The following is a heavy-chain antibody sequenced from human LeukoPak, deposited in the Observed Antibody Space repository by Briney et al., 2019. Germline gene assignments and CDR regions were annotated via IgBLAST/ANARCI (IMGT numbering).Heavy chain of an antibody. CDR3: GRVRAGSSSPSVRDAFDI. Sequence: SETLSLTCAVYGGSFSGYYWSWIRQPPGKGLEWIGEINHSGSTNFNPSLKSRVTMSVDTSKNQFSLKLSSVTAADTAVYYCGRVRAGSSSPSVRDAFDIWGQGTMVTVSS. CDR1: GGSFSGYY. V-gene: IGHV4-34*01. D-gene: IGHD6-6*01. CDR2: INHSGST. J-gene: IGHJ3*02.